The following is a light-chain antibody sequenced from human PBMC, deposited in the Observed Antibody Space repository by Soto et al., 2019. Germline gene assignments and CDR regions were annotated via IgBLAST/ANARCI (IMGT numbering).Light chain of an antibody. J-gene: IGLJ3*02. CDR3: CSYRSSDTLV. Sequence: QSALPQPASVSGSPGQSIAISCTGTSTDVGSYDLVSWYQQHPGKAPKLMIYAVTERRSGVSNRFSGSKSGNTASLTISGLQAEDEADYYCCSYRSSDTLVFGGGTKLTVL. CDR2: AVT. CDR1: STDVGSYDL. V-gene: IGLV2-23*02.